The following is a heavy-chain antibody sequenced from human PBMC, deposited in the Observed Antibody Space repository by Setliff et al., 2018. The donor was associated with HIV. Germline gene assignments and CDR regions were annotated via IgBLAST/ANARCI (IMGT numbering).Heavy chain of an antibody. CDR1: GFTFSHAW. D-gene: IGHD1-26*01. Sequence: GGSLRLSCAASGFTFSHAWMRWVRQAPGKGLESVSAISGSGDKTYYADSVKGRFTISRDNSKNTLYLQMNSLRAEDTAIYYCAKDRAGSGGSYALDFWGHGTLVTVSS. CDR2: ISGSGDKT. J-gene: IGHJ4*01. CDR3: AKDRAGSGGSYALDF. V-gene: IGHV3-23*01.